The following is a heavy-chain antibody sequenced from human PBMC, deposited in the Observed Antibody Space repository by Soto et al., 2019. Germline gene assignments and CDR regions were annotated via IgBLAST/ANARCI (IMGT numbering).Heavy chain of an antibody. J-gene: IGHJ3*02. CDR3: AHSFSPPPYFPPSDAFDI. D-gene: IGHD3-10*01. V-gene: IGHV2-5*01. CDR2: IYWNDDK. Sequence: SGPTLVNPTQTLTLTCTFSGFSLSTSGVGVGWIRQPPGKALEWLALIYWNDDKRYSPSLKSRLTITKDTSKNQVVLTMTNMDPVDTATYYCAHSFSPPPYFPPSDAFDIWGQGTMVTVS. CDR1: GFSLSTSGVG.